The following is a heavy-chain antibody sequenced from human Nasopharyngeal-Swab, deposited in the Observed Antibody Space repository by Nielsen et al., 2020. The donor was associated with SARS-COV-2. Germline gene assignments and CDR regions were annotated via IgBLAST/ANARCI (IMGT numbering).Heavy chain of an antibody. CDR3: TRDHLTCVGRPCYRTFDT. V-gene: IGHV4-4*02. D-gene: IGHD2-2*02. CDR1: GGSINSGDW. CDR2: IYHTGST. J-gene: IGHJ5*02. Sequence: SETLSLTCAVSGGSINSGDWWTWVRQPPGKGLEWIGLIYHTGSTAYTPSLKSRVTISLDKSQNQFSLRLTSVTAADTAVYYCTRDHLTCVGRPCYRTFDTWGQGTLVTVSS.